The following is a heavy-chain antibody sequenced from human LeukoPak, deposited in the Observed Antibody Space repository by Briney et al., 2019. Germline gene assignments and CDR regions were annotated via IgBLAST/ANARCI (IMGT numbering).Heavy chain of an antibody. J-gene: IGHJ4*02. Sequence: QAGGSLRLSCAASGLTFSSYWMSWVRQAPGKGPEWVANIKPDGSGKYYVDSVKGRFTISRDNAENSLFLHMNSLRAEDTAVYYCARCAVAAAGDYWGRGTLDTVSS. V-gene: IGHV3-7*01. CDR3: ARCAVAAAGDY. CDR1: GLTFSSYW. D-gene: IGHD6-13*01. CDR2: IKPDGSGK.